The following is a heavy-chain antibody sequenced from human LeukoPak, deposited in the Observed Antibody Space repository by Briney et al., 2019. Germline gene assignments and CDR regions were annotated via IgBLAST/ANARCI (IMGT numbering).Heavy chain of an antibody. J-gene: IGHJ3*02. V-gene: IGHV1-58*02. CDR1: GFTFTSSA. D-gene: IGHD6-13*01. CDR2: IVVGSGNT. CDR3: AAGPWGTAAAGPPDAFDI. Sequence: SVKVSCKASGFTFTSSATQWVRQARGQRLEWIGWIVVGSGNTNYAQKFQERVTITRDMSTSTAYMELSSLRSEDTAVYYCAAGPWGTAAAGPPDAFDIWGQGTMVTVSS.